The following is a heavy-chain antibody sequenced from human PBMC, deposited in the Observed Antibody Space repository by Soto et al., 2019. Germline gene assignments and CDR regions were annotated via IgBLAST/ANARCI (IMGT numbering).Heavy chain of an antibody. V-gene: IGHV3-11*01. J-gene: IGHJ3*02. CDR3: ARDHVGILSSFDI. CDR1: GISFSDNY. Sequence: GGSLRLSCEASGISFSDNYMTWIRQSTGKGLEWISYISGTAGTIYYADSVKGRFTISRDNAKNSLFLQLTSLTAEDTAVYYCARDHVGILSSFDIWGQGTMVTVSS. CDR2: ISGTAGTI. D-gene: IGHD1-26*01.